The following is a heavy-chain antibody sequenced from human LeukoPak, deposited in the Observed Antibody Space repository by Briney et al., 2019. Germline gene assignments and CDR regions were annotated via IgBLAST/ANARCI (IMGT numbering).Heavy chain of an antibody. Sequence: PGGSLRLSCAASGFTFSSYAMSWVRQAPGKGLEWVSAVSNGGGSTYYADSVKGRFTISRDNSKNTLYLQMNSLRAEDTAVYYCARSPLGYCSSTSCYLGWGQGTLVTVSS. CDR2: VSNGGGST. CDR3: ARSPLGYCSSTSCYLG. V-gene: IGHV3-23*01. CDR1: GFTFSSYA. J-gene: IGHJ4*02. D-gene: IGHD2-2*01.